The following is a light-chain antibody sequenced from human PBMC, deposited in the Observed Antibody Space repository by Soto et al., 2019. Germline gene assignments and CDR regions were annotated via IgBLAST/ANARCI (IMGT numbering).Light chain of an antibody. J-gene: IGKJ4*01. CDR3: QQRSNWPST. CDR2: DAS. Sequence: EIVLTQSTATLSLSPGNRATLSCRASQGVSGYLAWYQQKPGQAPRLLIYDASNRATGIPARFSGSGSGTDFTLTITSLEPEDFAVYYCQQRSNWPSTFGGGTKVEI. CDR1: QGVSGY. V-gene: IGKV3-11*01.